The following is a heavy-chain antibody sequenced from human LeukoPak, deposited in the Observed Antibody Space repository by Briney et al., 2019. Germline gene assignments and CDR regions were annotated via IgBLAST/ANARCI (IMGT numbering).Heavy chain of an antibody. J-gene: IGHJ6*02. V-gene: IGHV3-21*01. D-gene: IGHD3-10*01. CDR3: AREVWFGELLSYGMDV. CDR1: GFTFSSYS. Sequence: GGSLRLSCAASGFTFSSYSMNWVRQAPGKGLEWVSSISSSSSYIYYADSVKGRFTISRDNAKNSLYLQMNRLRAEDTAVYYRAREVWFGELLSYGMDVWGQGTTVTVSS. CDR2: ISSSSSYI.